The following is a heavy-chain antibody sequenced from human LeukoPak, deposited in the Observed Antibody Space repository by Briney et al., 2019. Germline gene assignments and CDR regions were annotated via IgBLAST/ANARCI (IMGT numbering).Heavy chain of an antibody. CDR2: TYTSGST. CDR3: AGAYSGSYFNWFDP. D-gene: IGHD1-26*01. CDR1: GGSISSYY. V-gene: IGHV4-4*08. J-gene: IGHJ5*02. Sequence: PSETLSLTCTVSGGSISSYYWSWIRQPPGKGLEWIGYTYTSGSTNYNPSLKSRVTIYADTSKNQFSLKLSSVTAADTAVYYCAGAYSGSYFNWFDPWGQGTLVTVSS.